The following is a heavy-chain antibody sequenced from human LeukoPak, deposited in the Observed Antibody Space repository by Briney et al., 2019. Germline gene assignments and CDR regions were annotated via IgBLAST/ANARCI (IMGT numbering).Heavy chain of an antibody. CDR2: ISYDGSNK. Sequence: PGGSLRLSCAASGFTFSSYAMHWVRQAPGKGLEWVAVISYDGSNKYYADSVKGRFTIPRDNSKNTLYLQMNSLRAEDTAVYYCARVKGRYCSSTSCYTLDYWGQGTLVTVSS. J-gene: IGHJ4*02. D-gene: IGHD2-2*02. CDR1: GFTFSSYA. V-gene: IGHV3-30-3*01. CDR3: ARVKGRYCSSTSCYTLDY.